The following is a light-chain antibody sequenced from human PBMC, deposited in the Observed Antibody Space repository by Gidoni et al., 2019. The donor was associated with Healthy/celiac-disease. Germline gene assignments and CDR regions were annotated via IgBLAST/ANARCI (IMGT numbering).Light chain of an antibody. CDR2: GNS. CDR1: SSNIGAGYD. J-gene: IGLJ2*01. V-gene: IGLV1-40*01. Sequence: VTISCTGSSSNIGAGYDVHWYQQLPGTAPKLLITGNSNRPSGVPDRFSGSKSGTSASLAISGLQAEDEADYYCQSYDSSPHVVFGGGTKLTVL. CDR3: QSYDSSPHVV.